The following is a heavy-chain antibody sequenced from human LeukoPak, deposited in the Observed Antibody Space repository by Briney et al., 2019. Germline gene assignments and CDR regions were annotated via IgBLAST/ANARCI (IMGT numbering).Heavy chain of an antibody. J-gene: IGHJ4*02. CDR1: GGSISSYY. V-gene: IGHV4-34*01. CDR2: INHSGST. Sequence: SETLSLTCTVSGGSISSYYWSWIRQPPGKGLEWIGEINHSGSTNYNPSLKSRVTISVDTSKNQFSLKLSSVTAADTAVYYCASSSCSEYYFDYWGQGTLVTVSS. CDR3: ASSSCSEYYFDY. D-gene: IGHD6-13*01.